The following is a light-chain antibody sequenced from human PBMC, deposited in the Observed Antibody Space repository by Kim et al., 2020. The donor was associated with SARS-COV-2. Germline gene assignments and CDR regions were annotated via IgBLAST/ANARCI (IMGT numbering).Light chain of an antibody. J-gene: IGLJ3*02. CDR3: SSYTITNTWV. CDR2: DVS. V-gene: IGLV2-14*03. CDR1: NSDVGRYNF. Sequence: GQSITISCTGTNSDVGRYNFVSWYQQHPGKAPQLMIYDVSNRPSGVSNRFSGSKSGNTASLTISGLQAEDEADYYCSSYTITNTWVFGGGTNLTVL.